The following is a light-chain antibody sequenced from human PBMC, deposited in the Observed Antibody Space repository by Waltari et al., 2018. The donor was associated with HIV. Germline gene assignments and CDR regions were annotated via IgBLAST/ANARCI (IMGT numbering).Light chain of an antibody. J-gene: IGLJ1*01. CDR1: SSDVASYNL. CDR2: AVT. V-gene: IGLV2-23*02. Sequence: QSALTQPASVSGSPGQSITISCTGTSSDVASYNLVSWYQHHPGKAPKVMIYAVTKRPSGVSDRFSGSKSGNTASLTISWLQAEDEADYYCCSYAGTSTYVFGTGTKVTVL. CDR3: CSYAGTSTYV.